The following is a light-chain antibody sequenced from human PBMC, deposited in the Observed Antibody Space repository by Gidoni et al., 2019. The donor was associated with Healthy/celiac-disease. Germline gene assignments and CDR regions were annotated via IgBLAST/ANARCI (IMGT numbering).Light chain of an antibody. CDR2: DAS. Sequence: EIVLTQSPATLSLSPGERATLPCRASQSVSSYLAWYQQKPGQAPRLLIYDASNRATGIPARFSGSGSGTDFTLTISSLEPEDFAVYYCQQRSNSPLTFGGGTQVEIK. V-gene: IGKV3-11*01. CDR3: QQRSNSPLT. CDR1: QSVSSY. J-gene: IGKJ4*01.